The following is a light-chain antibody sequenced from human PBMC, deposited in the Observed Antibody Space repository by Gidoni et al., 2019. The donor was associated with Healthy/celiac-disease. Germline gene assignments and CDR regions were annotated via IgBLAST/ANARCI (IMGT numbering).Light chain of an antibody. V-gene: IGKV3-11*01. CDR1: QSVSSY. CDR3: QQRSNWPLT. J-gene: IGKJ4*01. Sequence: EIVLTLSPATLSLSPGERATLSCRASQSVSSYLAWYQQKPGQAPRPLIYDASNRATGIPARFSGSGSGTDFTLTISSLEPEDCAVYYWQQRSNWPLTFGGXTKVEIK. CDR2: DAS.